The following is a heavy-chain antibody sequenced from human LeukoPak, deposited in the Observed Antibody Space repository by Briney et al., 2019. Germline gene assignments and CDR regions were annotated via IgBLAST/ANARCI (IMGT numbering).Heavy chain of an antibody. CDR3: ARATGRVRDYVWGSYRSYYMDV. CDR2: MNPNSGNT. V-gene: IGHV1-8*01. CDR1: GYTFTSYD. D-gene: IGHD3-16*02. J-gene: IGHJ6*03. Sequence: ASVKVSCKASGYTFTSYDINWVRQATGQGLEWMGWMNPNSGNTGYAQKFQGRVTMSRNTSISTAYMELSSLRSEDTAVYYCARATGRVRDYVWGSYRSYYMDVWGKGTTVTISS.